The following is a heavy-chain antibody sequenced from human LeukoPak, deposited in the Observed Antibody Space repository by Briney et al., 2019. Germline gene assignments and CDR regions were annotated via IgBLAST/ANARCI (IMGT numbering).Heavy chain of an antibody. CDR2: INPNSGGT. CDR3: ATEDRYSSSSEIGY. V-gene: IGHV1-2*02. D-gene: IGHD6-6*01. CDR1: GYTFTGYY. Sequence: ASVKVSCKASGYTFTGYYMHWVRQAPGQGLEWMGWINPNSGGTNYAQKFQGRVTMTEDTSTDTAYMELSSLRSEDTAVYYCATEDRYSSSSEIGYWGQGTLVTVSS. J-gene: IGHJ4*02.